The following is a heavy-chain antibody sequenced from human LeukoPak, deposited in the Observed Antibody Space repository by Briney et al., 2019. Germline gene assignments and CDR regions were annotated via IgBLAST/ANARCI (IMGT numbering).Heavy chain of an antibody. CDR1: GFTFSSYG. Sequence: QPGGSLRLSCAASGFTFSSYGMHWVRQAPGRGLEWVAVIWYDGSNKYYADSVKGRFTISRDNSKNTLYLQMNSLRAEDTAVYYCARDIREFDWFKNDYGMDVWGKGTTVTVSS. CDR2: IWYDGSNK. J-gene: IGHJ6*04. D-gene: IGHD3-9*01. V-gene: IGHV3-33*01. CDR3: ARDIREFDWFKNDYGMDV.